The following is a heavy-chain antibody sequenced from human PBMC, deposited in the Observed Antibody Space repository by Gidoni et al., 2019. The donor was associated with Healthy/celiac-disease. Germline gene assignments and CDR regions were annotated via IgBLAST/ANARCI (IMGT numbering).Heavy chain of an antibody. J-gene: IGHJ5*02. D-gene: IGHD2-2*01. CDR1: GGSISSYY. CDR3: AMAVYNWFDP. CDR2: IYYSGST. V-gene: IGHV4-59*01. Sequence: QVQLQESGLGLVKPSETLSLTCTVSGGSISSYYWSWIRQPPGKGLEWIGYIYYSGSTNYIPSLKSRVTISVDTAVYYCARHGWGYGVGDIVVVPAAMAVYNWFDPWGQGTLVTVSS.